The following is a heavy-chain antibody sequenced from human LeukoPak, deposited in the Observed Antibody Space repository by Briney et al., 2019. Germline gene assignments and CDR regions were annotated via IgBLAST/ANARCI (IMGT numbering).Heavy chain of an antibody. V-gene: IGHV4-34*01. CDR1: GGSFSGYY. CDR3: ARVCQGYSSSWYFDYYYYYYMDV. J-gene: IGHJ6*03. Sequence: SETLSLTCAVYGGSFSGYYWSWIRQPPGKGLEWIGEINHSGSTNYNPSLKSRVTISVDTSKNQFSLKLSSVTAADTAVYYCARVCQGYSSSWYFDYYYYYYMDVWGKGTTVTISS. CDR2: INHSGST. D-gene: IGHD6-13*01.